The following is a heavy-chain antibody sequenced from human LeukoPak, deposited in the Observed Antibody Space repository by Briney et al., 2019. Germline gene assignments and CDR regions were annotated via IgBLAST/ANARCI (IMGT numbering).Heavy chain of an antibody. Sequence: TSETLSLTRTVSGGSISSSHYYWGWIRQPPGKGLEWIGSIYFTGSTYYNPSLKSRVTISVDTSKNQFSLKLSSVTAADTAVYYCARGLGPESSGYLDYWGQGTLVTVSS. J-gene: IGHJ4*02. CDR1: GGSISSSHYY. CDR3: ARGLGPESSGYLDY. D-gene: IGHD3-22*01. CDR2: IYFTGST. V-gene: IGHV4-39*07.